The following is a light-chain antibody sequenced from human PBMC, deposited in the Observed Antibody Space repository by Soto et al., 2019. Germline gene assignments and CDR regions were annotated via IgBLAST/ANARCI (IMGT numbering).Light chain of an antibody. V-gene: IGKV3-11*01. CDR2: DAS. CDR1: QSVSSY. Sequence: EIVLTQSPAGLSLSRGERAALCCRASQSVSSYLAWYQQKPGQAPRLLIYDASNRATGVPARFSGSGSGTEFTLTISSLEPEDFAVYYCQQRSNWPPFTFGQGTRLEIK. CDR3: QQRSNWPPFT. J-gene: IGKJ5*01.